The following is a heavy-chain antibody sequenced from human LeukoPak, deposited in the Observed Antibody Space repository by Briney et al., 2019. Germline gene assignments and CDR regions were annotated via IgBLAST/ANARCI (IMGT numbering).Heavy chain of an antibody. V-gene: IGHV3-53*01. CDR3: ARDSYGDANFDS. Sequence: PGGSLRLSCAASGFIVNTNYMTWVRQAPGRGLEWVSFIYADGNTYYADSVKGRFTISRDISKNAVYLQMNSLRAEDTAVYYCARDSYGDANFDSWGQGNLVTVSS. J-gene: IGHJ4*02. CDR1: GFIVNTNY. CDR2: IYADGNT. D-gene: IGHD4-17*01.